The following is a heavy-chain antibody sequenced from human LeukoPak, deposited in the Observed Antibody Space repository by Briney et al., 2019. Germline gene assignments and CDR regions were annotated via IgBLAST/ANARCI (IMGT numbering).Heavy chain of an antibody. CDR3: ARGVFFGITAPDY. CDR1: GASISTYY. V-gene: IGHV4-59*01. CDR2: LFFGGST. D-gene: IGHD3-3*01. J-gene: IGHJ4*02. Sequence: SETLSLTCTVSGASISTYYWSWIRQPPGKGLEWIGYLFFGGSTNYNPSLKSRVTISSDTSKNQLSLKLTSVTAADTAVYYCARGVFFGITAPDYWGQGTLVTVSS.